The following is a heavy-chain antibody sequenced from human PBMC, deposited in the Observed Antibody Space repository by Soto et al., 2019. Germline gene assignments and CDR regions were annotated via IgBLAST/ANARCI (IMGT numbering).Heavy chain of an antibody. J-gene: IGHJ3*02. CDR1: GYTFTSYA. V-gene: IGHV1-3*01. CDR2: INAGNGNT. Sequence: ASVKVSCKASGYTFTSYAMHWVRQAPGQRLEWMGWINAGNGNTKYSQKFQGRVTITRDTSASTAYMELSSLRSEDTAVYYCAREDGTMVRGVIPNDAFDIWGQGTMVTVSS. CDR3: AREDGTMVRGVIPNDAFDI. D-gene: IGHD3-10*01.